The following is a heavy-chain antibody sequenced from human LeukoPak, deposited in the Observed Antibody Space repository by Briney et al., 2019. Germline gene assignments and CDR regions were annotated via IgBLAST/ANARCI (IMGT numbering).Heavy chain of an antibody. CDR1: GGSISSYY. D-gene: IGHD3-22*01. J-gene: IGHJ6*03. V-gene: IGHV4-4*07. CDR2: IYTSGSP. CDR3: ARQNYDSSTYSLPDYYLDV. Sequence: SETLSLTCTVSGGSISSYYWSWIRQPAGKGLEWIGHIYTSGSPNYNPSLKSRVTMSVDTSKNQFSLKPSSVTAADTAVYYCARQNYDSSTYSLPDYYLDVWGKGTTVTISS.